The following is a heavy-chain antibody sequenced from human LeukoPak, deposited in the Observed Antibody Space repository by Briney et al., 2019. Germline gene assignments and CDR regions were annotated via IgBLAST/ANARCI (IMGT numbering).Heavy chain of an antibody. CDR3: ARGRRGYCSSTSCYTSPYSSSSVDAFDI. V-gene: IGHV1-69*05. J-gene: IGHJ3*02. Sequence: SVKVSCKASGGTFSSYAISWVRQAPGQGLEWMGGIIPIFGTANYAQKFQGRVTITTDESTSTAYMELSSLRSEDTAVYYCARGRRGYCSSTSCYTSPYSSSSVDAFDIWGQGTMVTVSS. CDR2: IIPIFGTA. D-gene: IGHD2-2*02. CDR1: GGTFSSYA.